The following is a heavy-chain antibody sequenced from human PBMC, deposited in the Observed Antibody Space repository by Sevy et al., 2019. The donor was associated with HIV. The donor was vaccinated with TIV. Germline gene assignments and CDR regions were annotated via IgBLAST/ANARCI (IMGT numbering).Heavy chain of an antibody. CDR3: ATHAGIAEAGRGFDY. CDR2: TRNKADSYTT. V-gene: IGHV3-72*01. D-gene: IGHD6-13*01. Sequence: GGSLRLSCAASGFTFSDHYMEWVRQAPGKGLEWVGRTRNKADSYTTEYAASVRGRFTISRDDSKNSLYLQMNSLKTEDTAVYYCATHAGIAEAGRGFDYWGQGTLGTVSS. CDR1: GFTFSDHY. J-gene: IGHJ4*02.